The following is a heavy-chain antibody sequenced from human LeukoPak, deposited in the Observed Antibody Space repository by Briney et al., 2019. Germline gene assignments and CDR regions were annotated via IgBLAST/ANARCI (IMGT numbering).Heavy chain of an antibody. J-gene: IGHJ4*02. CDR2: VYYSGST. CDR3: ATHGDYDILTGYSHPFDY. V-gene: IGHV4-39*01. Sequence: SETLSLTCTVSGGSISSGSYYWGWVRQPPGRGLEWRGSVYYSGSTYYNPSLRSRVTISVDTPKNRFSLKLSSVTAADTAVYYCATHGDYDILTGYSHPFDYSAQGTLVTVSS. CDR1: GGSISSGSYY. D-gene: IGHD3-9*01.